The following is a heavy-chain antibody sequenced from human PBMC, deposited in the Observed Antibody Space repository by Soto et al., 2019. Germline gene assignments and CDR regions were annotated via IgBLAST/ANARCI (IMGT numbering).Heavy chain of an antibody. CDR3: AADRDSYGSYYYYGMDV. CDR2: IVVGSGNT. CDR1: GFTFTSPA. D-gene: IGHD5-18*01. Sequence: SVKVSCKASGFTFTSPAVQWVRQARGQRLEWIGWIVVGSGNTNYAQKFQERVTITRDMSTSTAYMELSSLRSEDTAVYYCAADRDSYGSYYYYGMDVWGQGTTVTVSS. J-gene: IGHJ6*02. V-gene: IGHV1-58*01.